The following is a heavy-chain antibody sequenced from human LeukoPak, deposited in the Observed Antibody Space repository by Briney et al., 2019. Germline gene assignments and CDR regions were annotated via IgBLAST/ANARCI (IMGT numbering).Heavy chain of an antibody. J-gene: IGHJ5*02. D-gene: IGHD2-15*01. CDR3: ARGGFCSGGSCYLDNWFDP. Sequence: ASVKVSCKASGYTFTGYYMHWVRQAPGQGLEWMGWINTNTGNPTYAQGFTGRFVFSLDTSVSTAYLQISSLKAEDTAVYYCARGGFCSGGSCYLDNWFDPWGQGTLVTVSS. CDR2: INTNTGNP. CDR1: GYTFTGYY. V-gene: IGHV7-4-1*02.